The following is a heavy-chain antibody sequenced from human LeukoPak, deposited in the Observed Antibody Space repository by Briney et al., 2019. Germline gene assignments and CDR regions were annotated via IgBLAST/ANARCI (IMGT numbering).Heavy chain of an antibody. Sequence: SETLSLTCTVSGGSISSSSYYWGWIRQPPGKGLEWIGSIYYSGSTYYNPSLKSRVTISVDTSKNQFSLKLSSVTAADTAVYYCARDLFGAEDLDYWGQGTLVTVSS. V-gene: IGHV4-39*02. CDR1: GGSISSSSYY. D-gene: IGHD3-10*01. J-gene: IGHJ4*02. CDR2: IYYSGST. CDR3: ARDLFGAEDLDY.